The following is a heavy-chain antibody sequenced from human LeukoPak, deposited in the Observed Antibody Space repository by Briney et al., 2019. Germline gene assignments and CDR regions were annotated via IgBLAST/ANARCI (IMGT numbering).Heavy chain of an antibody. CDR3: ARDRYYYGSGSYSAGMDV. V-gene: IGHV3-30-3*01. CDR2: ISYDGSNK. D-gene: IGHD3-10*01. Sequence: GRSLRLSCAASGFTFSSYAMHWVHQAPGKGLEWVAVISYDGSNKYYADSVKGRFTISRDNSKNTLYLQMNSLRAEDTAVYYCARDRYYYGSGSYSAGMDVWGQGTTVTVSS. CDR1: GFTFSSYA. J-gene: IGHJ6*02.